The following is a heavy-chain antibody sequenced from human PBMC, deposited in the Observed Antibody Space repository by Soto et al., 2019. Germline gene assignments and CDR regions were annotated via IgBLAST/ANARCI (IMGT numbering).Heavy chain of an antibody. Sequence: QVQLVQSGAEVKKPGSSVKVSCKASGGTFSRYAISWVRQVPGQGLEWMGGITPMFGTANYAQKFQGRVTITAAESTSTVHMELRRLRSEDTAVYYCAQTLGSAVAGPGRFDLWGRGTLVIVSS. CDR1: GGTFSRYA. D-gene: IGHD6-19*01. V-gene: IGHV1-69*12. CDR2: ITPMFGTA. CDR3: AQTLGSAVAGPGRFDL. J-gene: IGHJ2*01.